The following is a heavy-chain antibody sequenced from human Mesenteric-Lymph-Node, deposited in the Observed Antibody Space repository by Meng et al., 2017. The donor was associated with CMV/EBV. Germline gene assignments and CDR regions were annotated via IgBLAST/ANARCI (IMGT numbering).Heavy chain of an antibody. V-gene: IGHV4-59*01. CDR3: ARTSYYYGSGSLYYFDY. CDR2: IYYSGST. Sequence: ESLKISCTVSGGSNSSYYWSWIRQPPGKGLEWIGYIYYSGSTNYNPSLKSRVTISVDTSKNQFSLKLSSVTAADTAVYYCARTSYYYGSGSLYYFDYWGQGTLVTVSS. CDR1: GGSNSSYY. J-gene: IGHJ4*02. D-gene: IGHD3-10*01.